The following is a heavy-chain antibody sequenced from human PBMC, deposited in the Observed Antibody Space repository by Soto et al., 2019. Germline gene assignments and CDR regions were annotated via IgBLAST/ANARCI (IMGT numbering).Heavy chain of an antibody. J-gene: IGHJ3*02. CDR2: IKLDGSEE. Sequence: GGSLRLSCAASGFRFSIYLMSWVRQSPGKGLEWVANIKLDGSEEYYVDSVKGRFTISRDNVKNSLYLQMNSLRVEDTAVYYCARPWNSDYTADAFDIWGQGTMVTVSS. CDR3: ARPWNSDYTADAFDI. V-gene: IGHV3-7*01. D-gene: IGHD3-3*01. CDR1: GFRFSIYL.